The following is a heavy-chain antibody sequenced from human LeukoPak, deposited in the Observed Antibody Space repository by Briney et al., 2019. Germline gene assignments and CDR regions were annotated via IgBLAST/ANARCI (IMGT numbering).Heavy chain of an antibody. CDR2: ISAYNGNT. CDR3: ARGGSSGWPGKGPDY. J-gene: IGHJ4*02. Sequence: ASVKVSCKASGYTFTSYGISWVRQAPGQGLEWMGWISAYNGNTNYAQKLQGRVTMTTDTSTSTAYMELRSLRSDATAVYYCARGGSSGWPGKGPDYWGQGTLVTVSS. CDR1: GYTFTSYG. V-gene: IGHV1-18*01. D-gene: IGHD3-22*01.